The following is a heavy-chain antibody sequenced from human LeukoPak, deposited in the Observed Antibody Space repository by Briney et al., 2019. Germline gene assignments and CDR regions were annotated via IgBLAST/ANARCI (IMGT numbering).Heavy chain of an antibody. CDR2: NYHSGST. J-gene: IGHJ5*02. CDR3: ARRQTRNNWFDP. V-gene: IGHV4-38-2*01. CDR1: GYSISSGYY. Sequence: PSETLSLTCAASGYSISSGYYWGWIRQPPGKGLEWIGSNYHSGSTYYNASLKSRVTISVDTSKNQFSLKLNSVTAADTAVYYCARRQTRNNWFDPWGQGTLVTVSS.